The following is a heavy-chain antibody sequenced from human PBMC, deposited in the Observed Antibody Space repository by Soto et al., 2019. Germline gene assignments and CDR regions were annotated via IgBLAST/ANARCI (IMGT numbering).Heavy chain of an antibody. CDR1: GFSLSTSGAA. V-gene: IGHV2-5*02. D-gene: IGHD3-3*01. Sequence: QITLKESGPTLVNPTQTLTLTCTFSGFSLSTSGAAVGWIRQPPGKALEWLALAYWDDDKRYSPSIKNRPTITKDTSKNPVVLTLTSAESVDTATYYCAHRQLVTFFGLGTHTDVWFDSWGQGTLVTVPS. CDR2: AYWDDDK. CDR3: AHRQLVTFFGLGTHTDVWFDS. J-gene: IGHJ5*01.